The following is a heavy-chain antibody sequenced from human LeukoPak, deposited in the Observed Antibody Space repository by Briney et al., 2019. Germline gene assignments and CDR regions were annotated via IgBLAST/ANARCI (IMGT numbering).Heavy chain of an antibody. D-gene: IGHD6-19*01. Sequence: SETLSLTCAVYGGSFSGYYWSWIRQPPGKGLEWIGEINHSGSTNYNPSLKSRVTISVDTSKNQFSLKLSSVTAADTAVYYCARGGGSGGFWGQGTLVTVSS. CDR3: ARGGGSGGF. CDR2: INHSGST. CDR1: GGSFSGYY. J-gene: IGHJ4*02. V-gene: IGHV4-34*01.